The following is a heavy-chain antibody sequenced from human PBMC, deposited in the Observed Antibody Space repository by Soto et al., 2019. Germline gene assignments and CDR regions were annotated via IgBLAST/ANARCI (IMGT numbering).Heavy chain of an antibody. CDR2: IYYSGST. V-gene: IGHV4-59*01. CDR1: GDSISNYY. D-gene: IGHD3-10*01. Sequence: SETLSLTCTVSGDSISNYYWNWIRQPPGKGLEWIGHIYYSGSTNYNPSLKSRVSISVDTSKNQFSLKLSSVTAADTAVYYCARGMVPRSLSWLDPWGQGTLGTVSS. CDR3: ARGMVPRSLSWLDP. J-gene: IGHJ5*02.